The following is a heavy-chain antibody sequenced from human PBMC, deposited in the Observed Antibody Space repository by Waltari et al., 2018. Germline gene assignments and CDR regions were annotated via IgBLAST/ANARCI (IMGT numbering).Heavy chain of an antibody. CDR1: GYTFTSYD. D-gene: IGHD6-13*01. Sequence: QVQLVQSGAEVKKPGASVKVSCKASGYTFTSYDINWVRQATGQGLEWRGWMNRKSGNTGYAQKFQGRVTITRNTSRSTAYMELSSLRSEDTAVYYCARPGYSSSCDAFEIWGQGTMVTVSS. CDR3: ARPGYSSSCDAFEI. V-gene: IGHV1-8*03. CDR2: MNRKSGNT. J-gene: IGHJ3*02.